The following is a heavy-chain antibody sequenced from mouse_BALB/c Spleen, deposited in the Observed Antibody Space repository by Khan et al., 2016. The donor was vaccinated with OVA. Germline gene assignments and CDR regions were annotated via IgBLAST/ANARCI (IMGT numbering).Heavy chain of an antibody. CDR3: TRDRIDY. Sequence: VELVESGAALAKPGASVKMSCKASGYTFSTYWMHWVKQRPGQGLEWIGYINPTSGYTDYNEKFKDKATLSADKSSSTAYMQLGRLTSEDSAVYYCTRDRIDYWGQGTTLTVSS. CDR1: GYTFSTYW. V-gene: IGHV1-7*01. CDR2: INPTSGYT. J-gene: IGHJ2*01.